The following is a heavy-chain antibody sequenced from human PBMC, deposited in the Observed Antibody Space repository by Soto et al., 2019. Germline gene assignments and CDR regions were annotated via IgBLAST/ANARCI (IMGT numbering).Heavy chain of an antibody. Sequence: QVQLVQSGAEVKKPGSSVKVSYKASGGTFSSYTISWVRQAPGQGLEWMGRIIPILGIANYAQKFQGRVTNTADKSTSTAYMELSSLRSEDTAVYYCARDRYCSSTSCYARPYYGMDVWGQGTTVTVSS. J-gene: IGHJ6*02. CDR3: ARDRYCSSTSCYARPYYGMDV. CDR1: GGTFSSYT. D-gene: IGHD2-2*01. V-gene: IGHV1-69*08. CDR2: IIPILGIA.